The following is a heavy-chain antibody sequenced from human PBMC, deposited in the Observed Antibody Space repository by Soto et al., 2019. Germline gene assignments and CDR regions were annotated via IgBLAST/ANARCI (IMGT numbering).Heavy chain of an antibody. J-gene: IGHJ3*02. CDR3: TRHTDDFWSGYYDAFDI. Sequence: LRLSCGASGFTFSGFAMHWVRQASGKGLEWVGRIRSKANSYATAYAASVKGRFTISRDDSKNTAYLQMNSLKTEDTAVYYCTRHTDDFWSGYYDAFDIWGQGTMVTVPS. D-gene: IGHD3-3*01. V-gene: IGHV3-73*01. CDR1: GFTFSGFA. CDR2: IRSKANSYAT.